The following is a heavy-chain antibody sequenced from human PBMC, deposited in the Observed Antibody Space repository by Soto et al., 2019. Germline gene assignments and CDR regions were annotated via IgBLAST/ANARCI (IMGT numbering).Heavy chain of an antibody. D-gene: IGHD1-7*01. V-gene: IGHV3-74*01. CDR2: INSDGRTT. Sequence: TGGLLKHCCAGTEFTFSSYWIHWVRQAPGKGLEWVSRINSDGRTTNYADSVKGRFTISRDNAKNTLYLQMNSLRDEDTAVYYCATAGNYRFDYWGQGTLVTVSS. CDR3: ATAGNYRFDY. J-gene: IGHJ4*02. CDR1: EFTFSSYW.